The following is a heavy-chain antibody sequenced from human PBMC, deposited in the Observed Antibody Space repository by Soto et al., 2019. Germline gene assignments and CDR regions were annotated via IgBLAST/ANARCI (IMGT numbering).Heavy chain of an antibody. Sequence: PSETLSLTCAVYGGSFSGYYWSWIRQPPGKGLEWIGEINHSGSTNYNPSLKSRVTISVDTSKNQFSLKLSSVTAADTAVYYCARGPLVTDYYYGMDVWGQGTTVTVSS. D-gene: IGHD2-21*02. CDR1: GGSFSGYY. CDR2: INHSGST. V-gene: IGHV4-34*01. J-gene: IGHJ6*02. CDR3: ARGPLVTDYYYGMDV.